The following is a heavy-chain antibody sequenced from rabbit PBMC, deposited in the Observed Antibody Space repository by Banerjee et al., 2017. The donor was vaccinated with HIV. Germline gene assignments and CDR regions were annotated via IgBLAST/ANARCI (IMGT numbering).Heavy chain of an antibody. D-gene: IGHD4-1*01. V-gene: IGHV1S45*01. J-gene: IGHJ4*01. CDR1: GSDISSNA. CDR2: INTSTGNT. Sequence: QEQLVESGGGLVQPEGYLTLTCKASGSDISSNALCWVRQAPGKGLELIACINTSTGNTVYASWAKGRFTISKTSSTTVTLQMTSLTAADTATYFCARDLAGVIGWKFGLWGPGTLVTVS. CDR3: ARDLAGVIGWKFGL.